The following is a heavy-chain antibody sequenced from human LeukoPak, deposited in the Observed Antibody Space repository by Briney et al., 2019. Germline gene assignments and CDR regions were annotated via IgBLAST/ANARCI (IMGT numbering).Heavy chain of an antibody. CDR3: ARDRSYYYDSSGYFDY. CDR2: ISAYNGNT. CDR1: GYTFTSYG. V-gene: IGHV1-18*01. D-gene: IGHD3-22*01. J-gene: IGHJ4*02. Sequence: ASVKVSCKASGYTFTSYGISWVRQAPGQGLEWMGRISAYNGNTNYAQKLQGRVTMTTDTSTSTAYMELRSLRSDDTAVYYCARDRSYYYDSSGYFDYWGQGTLVTVSS.